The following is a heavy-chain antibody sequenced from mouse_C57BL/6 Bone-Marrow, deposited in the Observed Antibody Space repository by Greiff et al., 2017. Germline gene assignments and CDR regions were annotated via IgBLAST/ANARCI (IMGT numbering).Heavy chain of an antibody. CDR2: IDPNSGGT. CDR1: GYTFTSYW. D-gene: IGHD1-1*02. Sequence: VQLQQPGPELVKPGASVKLSCKASGYTFTSYWMHWVKQRPGRGLEWLGRIDPNSGGTKYNDKFKSKATLTVDKPSSTAYMQLSSLTSEDSAVYYCSHGSYFYWYFAVWGTGTTVTVSS. CDR3: SHGSYFYWYFAV. V-gene: IGHV1-72*01. J-gene: IGHJ1*03.